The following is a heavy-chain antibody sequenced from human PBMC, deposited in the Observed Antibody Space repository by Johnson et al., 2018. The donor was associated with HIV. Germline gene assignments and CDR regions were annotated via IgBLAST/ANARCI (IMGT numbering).Heavy chain of an antibody. CDR3: AKANYYVYAFDI. Sequence: VQLVESGGGLVQPGRSLRLSCAASGFIFDDYAMHWVRQAPGKGLEWVSGISWNGGSTGYADSVKGRFTISRDNAKNSLYLQMNSLRVEDTAVYYCAKANYYVYAFDIWGPGTMVTVSS. V-gene: IGHV3-9*01. J-gene: IGHJ3*02. CDR1: GFIFDDYA. CDR2: ISWNGGST. D-gene: IGHD3-22*01.